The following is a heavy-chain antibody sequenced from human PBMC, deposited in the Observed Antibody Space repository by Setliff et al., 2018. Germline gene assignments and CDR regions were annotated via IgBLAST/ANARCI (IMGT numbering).Heavy chain of an antibody. J-gene: IGHJ4*02. CDR1: DVSISSSSFY. CDR3: AAPGGGSYRF. CDR2: TYYSGST. V-gene: IGHV4-39*01. Sequence: SETLSLTCTVSDVSISSSSFYWAWIRQPPGKGLEWIGSTYYSGSTYYNPSLTSRVTISVDTSNNQFSLNLSSVTAADTAVYYCAAPGGGSYRFWGQGTLVTVSS. D-gene: IGHD1-26*01.